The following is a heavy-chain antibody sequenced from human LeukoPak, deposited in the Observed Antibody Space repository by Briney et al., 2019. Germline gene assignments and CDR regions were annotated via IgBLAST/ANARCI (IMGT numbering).Heavy chain of an antibody. J-gene: IGHJ4*02. CDR3: ARDSAFPRGRRTPFDY. CDR1: GFTFSSYA. D-gene: IGHD1-26*01. V-gene: IGHV3-30*04. CDR2: ISYDGSNK. Sequence: GGSLRLSCAASGFTFSSYAMHWVRQAPGKGREWGAVISYDGSNKYYADSVKGRFTSSRDKSKPTLYLQMNSLRAEDTAVYYCARDSAFPRGRRTPFDYWGQGTLVTLSS.